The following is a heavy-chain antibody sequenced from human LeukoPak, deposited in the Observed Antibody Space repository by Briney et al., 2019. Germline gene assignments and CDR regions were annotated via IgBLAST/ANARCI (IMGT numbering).Heavy chain of an antibody. J-gene: IGHJ3*02. V-gene: IGHV4-39*07. CDR2: IYYSGST. D-gene: IGHD3-22*01. CDR3: AKAGDYESSAYYFPDAFDI. CDR1: GFSISSCSYY. Sequence: PSETLSLTCTVSGFSISSCSYYWGWIRQPQGKGREWVGSIYYSGSTYYNPSLNSRVTISVDPSKNQFSLKLSSMTAADTAVYYCAKAGDYESSAYYFPDAFDIWGQGTMVTVSS.